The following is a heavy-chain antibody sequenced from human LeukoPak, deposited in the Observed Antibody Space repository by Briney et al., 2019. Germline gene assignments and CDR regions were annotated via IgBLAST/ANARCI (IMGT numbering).Heavy chain of an antibody. J-gene: IGHJ1*01. CDR1: GYNFSSYW. V-gene: IGHV5-51*01. Sequence: GESLKISCEGSGYNFSSYWIAWVRQMPGKGLEWMGIIYPGDSDTRYSPSFQGQVTISAGKSISTAYLQWSSLRASDTAMYYCALGNYDSSGYYYGYFQHWGQGTVVTVSS. CDR3: ALGNYDSSGYYYGYFQH. CDR2: IYPGDSDT. D-gene: IGHD3-22*01.